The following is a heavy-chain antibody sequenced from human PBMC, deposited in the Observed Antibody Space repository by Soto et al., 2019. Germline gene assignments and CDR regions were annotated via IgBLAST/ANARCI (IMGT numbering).Heavy chain of an antibody. V-gene: IGHV3-30*18. D-gene: IGHD6-19*01. CDR2: ISYDGSNK. Sequence: LRLSCAASAFTFSSYGMNWVRQAPGKGLEWVAVISYDGSNKYYADSVKGRFTISRDNSKNTLYLQMNSLRAEDTAVYYCAKETMLYSSGWYVGNWFDPWGQGTLVTIAS. J-gene: IGHJ5*02. CDR3: AKETMLYSSGWYVGNWFDP. CDR1: AFTFSSYG.